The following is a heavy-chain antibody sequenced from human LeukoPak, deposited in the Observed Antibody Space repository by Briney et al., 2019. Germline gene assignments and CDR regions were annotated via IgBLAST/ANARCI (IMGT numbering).Heavy chain of an antibody. CDR1: GFTFSSYG. CDR2: ISYDGSNK. V-gene: IGHV3-30*18. D-gene: IGHD2-15*01. Sequence: GGSLRLSCAASGFTFSSYGMHWVRQAPGKGLEWVAVISYDGSNKYYADSVKGRFTISRDNSKNTLYLQMNSLRAEDTAVYYCAKDHSSHYGMDVWGQGTTVIVSS. CDR3: AKDHSSHYGMDV. J-gene: IGHJ6*02.